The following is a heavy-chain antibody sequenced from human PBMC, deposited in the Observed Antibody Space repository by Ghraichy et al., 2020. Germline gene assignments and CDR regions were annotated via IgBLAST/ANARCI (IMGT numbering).Heavy chain of an antibody. CDR3: ARGQSYHSSSWYSRYYYYYYGMDV. CDR1: GGSFSGYY. D-gene: IGHD6-13*01. J-gene: IGHJ6*02. V-gene: IGHV4-34*01. Sequence: SETLSLTCAVYGGSFSGYYWSWIRQPPGKGLEWIGEINHSGSTNYNPSLKSRVTISVDTSKNQFSLKLSSVTAADTAVYYCARGQSYHSSSWYSRYYYYYYGMDVWGQGTTVTVSS. CDR2: INHSGST.